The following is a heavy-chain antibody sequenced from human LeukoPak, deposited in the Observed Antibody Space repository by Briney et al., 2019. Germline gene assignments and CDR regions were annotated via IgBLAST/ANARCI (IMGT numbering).Heavy chain of an antibody. CDR1: GFTFISYA. CDR3: ADQVRGWTSFDY. CDR2: ISGSGGST. Sequence: GGSLRLSCAASGFTFISYAMSWVRQAPGKGLEWVSAISGSGGSTYYADSVKGRFTISRDNSKNTLYLQMNSLRAEVTAVYYCADQVRGWTSFDYWGQGTLVTVSS. J-gene: IGHJ4*02. V-gene: IGHV3-23*01. D-gene: IGHD6-19*01.